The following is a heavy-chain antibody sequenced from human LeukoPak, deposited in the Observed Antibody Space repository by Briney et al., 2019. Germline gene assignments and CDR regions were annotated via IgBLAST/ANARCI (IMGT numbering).Heavy chain of an antibody. V-gene: IGHV1-3*01. D-gene: IGHD1-26*01. CDR2: ITAGDGNT. Sequence: ASVKVSCKASGYTLSTYAMHWVRQAPGQRLEWMGWITAGDGNTKYSQKFQGRVTITRDTSASTAYMEVSSLRSEDTAVYYCARGLGVPLNYGMDVWGKGTTVTVSS. CDR1: GYTLSTYA. CDR3: ARGLGVPLNYGMDV. J-gene: IGHJ6*04.